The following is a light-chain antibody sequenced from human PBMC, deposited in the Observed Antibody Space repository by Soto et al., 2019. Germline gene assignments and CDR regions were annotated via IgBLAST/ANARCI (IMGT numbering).Light chain of an antibody. Sequence: EIVLTQSPGTLSVAPGETARLSCRTSEPIINNFVAWYQQRPGQVPKLLLYGVFTRVSGLPDRFRGSGYGTEFTLTIARVEPDDFAVYFCQQYHFSPLTFGGGTQVQMK. J-gene: IGKJ4*01. CDR2: GVF. V-gene: IGKV3-20*01. CDR3: QQYHFSPLT. CDR1: EPIINNF.